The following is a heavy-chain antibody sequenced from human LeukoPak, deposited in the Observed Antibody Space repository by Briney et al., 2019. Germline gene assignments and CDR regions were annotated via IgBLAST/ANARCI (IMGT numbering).Heavy chain of an antibody. Sequence: SGGSLRLSCAASGFTFSSFWMHWVRQAPGKGLVWVSRIYSDGTSTNYADSVKGRFTISRDNSKNTLYLQMNSLRAEDTAVYYCARGGDTAMVYFDYWGQGTLVTVSS. J-gene: IGHJ4*02. CDR2: IYSDGTST. CDR3: ARGGDTAMVYFDY. V-gene: IGHV3-74*01. CDR1: GFTFSSFW. D-gene: IGHD5-18*01.